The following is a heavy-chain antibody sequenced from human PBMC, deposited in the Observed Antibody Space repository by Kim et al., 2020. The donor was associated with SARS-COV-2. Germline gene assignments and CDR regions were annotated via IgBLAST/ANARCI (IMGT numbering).Heavy chain of an antibody. Sequence: GGSLRLSCAASGFTVSSNYFSWVRQAPGKGLEWVSVIYSGGGTYYADSVMGGFTISRDNSRNTMYFQMNSLIAEDTAVYYCSRQGPPPAKYFLAMYYYG. J-gene: IGHJ6*01. CDR2: IYSGGGT. CDR3: SRQGPPPAKYFLAMYYYG. D-gene: IGHD2-2*01. CDR1: GFTVSSNY. V-gene: IGHV3-66*04.